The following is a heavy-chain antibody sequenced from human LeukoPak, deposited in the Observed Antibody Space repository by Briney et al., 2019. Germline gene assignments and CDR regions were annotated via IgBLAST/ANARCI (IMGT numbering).Heavy chain of an antibody. Sequence: ASVKVSCKASGYTFTGYYMHWVRQAPGQGLEWMGWINPNSGGTNYAQKFQGRVTMTRDTSISTAYMELSRLRSDDTAVYYCARFRVLRYFDWLVAFDIWGQGTMVTVSS. CDR1: GYTFTGYY. CDR2: INPNSGGT. CDR3: ARFRVLRYFDWLVAFDI. V-gene: IGHV1-2*02. D-gene: IGHD3-9*01. J-gene: IGHJ3*02.